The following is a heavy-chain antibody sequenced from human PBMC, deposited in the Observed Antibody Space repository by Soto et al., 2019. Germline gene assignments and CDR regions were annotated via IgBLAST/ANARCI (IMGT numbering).Heavy chain of an antibody. Sequence: GASVKVSCKASGGTFSSYAISWVRQAPGQGLEWMGGIISIFGTANYAQKFQGRVTITADESTSTAYMELSSLRSEGTAGYYCARGGSGSYYPYWFDPWGQGTLVTVSS. CDR1: GGTFSSYA. CDR2: IISIFGTA. J-gene: IGHJ5*02. D-gene: IGHD1-26*01. V-gene: IGHV1-69*13. CDR3: ARGGSGSYYPYWFDP.